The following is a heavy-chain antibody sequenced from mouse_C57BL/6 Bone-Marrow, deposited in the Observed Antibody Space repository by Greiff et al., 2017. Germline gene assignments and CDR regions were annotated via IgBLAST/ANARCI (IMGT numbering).Heavy chain of an antibody. V-gene: IGHV1-4*01. J-gene: IGHJ2*01. Sequence: VQRVESGAELARPGASVKMSCKASGYTFTSYTMHWVKQRPGQGLEWIGYINPSSGYTKYNQKFKDKATLTADKSTSTAYLQLSSLTSEDSAVYYCTRGDPKGIFDYWGQGTTLTVSS. CDR2: INPSSGYT. CDR3: TRGDPKGIFDY. CDR1: GYTFTSYT.